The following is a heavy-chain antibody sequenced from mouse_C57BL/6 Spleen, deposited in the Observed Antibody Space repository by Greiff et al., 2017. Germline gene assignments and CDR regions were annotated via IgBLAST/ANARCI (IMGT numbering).Heavy chain of an antibody. CDR2: IDPSDSYT. Sequence: QVQLQQPGAELVMPGASVKLSCKASGYTFTSYWMHWVKQRPGQGLEWIGEIDPSDSYTNYNQKFKGKSTLTVDKSSSTAYMQLSSLTSEDSAVYYCARDYTGTDAMDYWGQGTSVTVSS. V-gene: IGHV1-69*01. D-gene: IGHD4-1*01. CDR1: GYTFTSYW. CDR3: ARDYTGTDAMDY. J-gene: IGHJ4*01.